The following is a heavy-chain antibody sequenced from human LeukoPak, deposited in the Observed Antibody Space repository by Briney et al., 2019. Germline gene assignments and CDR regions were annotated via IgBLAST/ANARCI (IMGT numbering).Heavy chain of an antibody. CDR3: AKGNGYSYRRYYFDY. D-gene: IGHD5-18*01. CDR1: GFTFSSYA. CDR2: ITASGGNT. V-gene: IGHV3-23*01. Sequence: GGSLRLSCAASGFTFSSYAMGWVRQAPGKGLEWVSAITASGGNTYYADSVKGRFTISRDNSKNTLYLQVNSLRAEDTAVYYCAKGNGYSYRRYYFDYWGQGTLVTVSS. J-gene: IGHJ4*02.